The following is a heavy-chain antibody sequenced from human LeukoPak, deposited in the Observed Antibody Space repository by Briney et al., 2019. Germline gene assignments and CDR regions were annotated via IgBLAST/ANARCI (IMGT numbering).Heavy chain of an antibody. V-gene: IGHV4-4*07. CDR2: IYTSGST. Sequence: SETLSLTCTVSGGSVSSHYWTWIRQPAGKGLEWIGRIYTSGSTNYNPSLKSRVTISVGTSKNQFSLKLSSVTAADTAVYYCARDILEPPGGWFDPWGQGTLVTVSS. CDR1: GGSVSSHY. CDR3: ARDILEPPGGWFDP. D-gene: IGHD1-1*01. J-gene: IGHJ5*02.